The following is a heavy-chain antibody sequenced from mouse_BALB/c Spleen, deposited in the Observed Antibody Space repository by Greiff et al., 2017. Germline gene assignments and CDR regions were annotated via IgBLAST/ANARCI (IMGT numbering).Heavy chain of an antibody. CDR3: ARSVSTTARYFDV. CDR2: IYPGDGDT. V-gene: IGHV1-82*01. D-gene: IGHD1-2*01. CDR1: GYAFSSSW. Sequence: VQLQQSGPELVKPGASVKISCKASGYAFSSSWMNWVKQRPGQGLEWIGRIYPGDGDTNYNGKFKGKATLTADKSSSTAYMQLSSLTSVDSAVYFCARSVSTTARYFDVWGAGTTVTVSS. J-gene: IGHJ1*01.